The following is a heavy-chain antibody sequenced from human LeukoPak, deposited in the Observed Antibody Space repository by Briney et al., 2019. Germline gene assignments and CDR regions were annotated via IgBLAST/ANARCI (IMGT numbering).Heavy chain of an antibody. CDR1: GGSFSGYY. CDR2: INHSGST. CDR3: ARGFYPDY. J-gene: IGHJ4*02. Sequence: SEALSLTCAVYGGSFSGYYWSWIRQPPGKGLEWIGEINHSGSTNYNPSLKSRVTISVDTSKNQFSLKLSSVTAADTAVYYCARGFYPDYWGQGTLVTVSS. V-gene: IGHV4-34*01. D-gene: IGHD3-3*01.